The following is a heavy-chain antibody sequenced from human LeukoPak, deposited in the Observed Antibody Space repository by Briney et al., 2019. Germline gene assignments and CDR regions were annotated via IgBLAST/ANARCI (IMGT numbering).Heavy chain of an antibody. J-gene: IGHJ4*02. CDR1: NYSISSAYY. CDR3: ARASYSYDINGWVPFDY. V-gene: IGHV4-38-2*02. Sequence: SETLSLTCTVSNYSISSAYYWGWIRQPPGKGLEWIGSIYHSGIVYYNPSLKSRVTISGDTSKNQFSLRLSSVTAADTAVYYCARASYSYDINGWVPFDYWGQGTLVTVSS. CDR2: IYHSGIV. D-gene: IGHD3-22*01.